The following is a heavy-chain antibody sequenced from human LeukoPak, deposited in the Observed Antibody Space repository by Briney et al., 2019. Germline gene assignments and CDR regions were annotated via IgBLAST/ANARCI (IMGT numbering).Heavy chain of an antibody. Sequence: PSETLSLTCTVSGGSISSYYWSWIRQPPGKGLEWIGYIYYSGSTNYNPSLKSRVTISVDTSKNQFSLKLSSVTAADTAVYYCARDAALLGYSSSWYGDAFDIWGQGTMVTVSS. CDR2: IYYSGST. CDR1: GGSISSYY. J-gene: IGHJ3*02. V-gene: IGHV4-59*01. D-gene: IGHD6-13*01. CDR3: ARDAALLGYSSSWYGDAFDI.